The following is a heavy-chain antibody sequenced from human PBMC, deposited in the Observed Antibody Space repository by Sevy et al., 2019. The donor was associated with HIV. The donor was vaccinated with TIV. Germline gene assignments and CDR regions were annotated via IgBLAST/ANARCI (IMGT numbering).Heavy chain of an antibody. D-gene: IGHD3-3*01. CDR3: ARDPPSYYDYRTGYHDF. Sequence: GGYLRLSCAASGFTFEDYGMSWVRQVPGKGPEWVSGINWNGGSTSYADSVKVRFTISRDNAKKSLYLQMKGLRAEDTALYYCARDPPSYYDYRTGYHDFWGQGTRVTVSS. CDR1: GFTFEDYG. CDR2: INWNGGST. J-gene: IGHJ4*01. V-gene: IGHV3-20*04.